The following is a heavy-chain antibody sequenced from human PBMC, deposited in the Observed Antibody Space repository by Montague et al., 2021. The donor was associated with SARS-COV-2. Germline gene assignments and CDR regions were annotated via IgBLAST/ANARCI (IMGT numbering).Heavy chain of an antibody. CDR3: ARAGEIVVVSAFDWFDP. CDR2: ISNSSSYI. J-gene: IGHJ5*02. Sequence: SLRLSCAASGFTFSSYCMHWVRLAPGKGLEWVSSISNSSSYIYYADSVKGRFTISRDNAKNSLFLQMNSLRVEDTAVYYCARAGEIVVVSAFDWFDPWGQGTLVTVSS. D-gene: IGHD2-2*01. CDR1: GFTFSSYC. V-gene: IGHV3-21*01.